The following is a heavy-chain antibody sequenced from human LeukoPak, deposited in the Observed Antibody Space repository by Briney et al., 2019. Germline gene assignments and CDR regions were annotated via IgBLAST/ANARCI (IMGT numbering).Heavy chain of an antibody. CDR3: ARVISDYDFWSGYYYYYYYYMDV. J-gene: IGHJ6*03. V-gene: IGHV3-23*01. CDR2: VSDSGGST. CDR1: GFTFSSYA. Sequence: GGSLRLSCAASGFTFSSYAMSWVRQAPGKGLEWVSSVSDSGGSTYYADSVKGRFTISRDNSKNTLYLQMNSLRAEDTAVYYCARVISDYDFWSGYYYYYYYYMDVWGKGTTVTVSS. D-gene: IGHD3-3*01.